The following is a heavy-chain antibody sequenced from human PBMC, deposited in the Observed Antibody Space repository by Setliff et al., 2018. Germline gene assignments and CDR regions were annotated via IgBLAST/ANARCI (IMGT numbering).Heavy chain of an antibody. CDR2: INYSGST. J-gene: IGHJ6*02. V-gene: IGHV4-39*07. Sequence: SETLSLTCTVSGGSISSSSYYWGWIRQPPGKGLEWIGNINYSGSTYYNPSLKSRVTISVDTSKNQFSLKLSSVTAADAAVYYCAREWGSSSWSSPRYYYYGMDVWGQGTTVTVSS. CDR1: GGSISSSSYY. CDR3: AREWGSSSWSSPRYYYYGMDV. D-gene: IGHD6-13*01.